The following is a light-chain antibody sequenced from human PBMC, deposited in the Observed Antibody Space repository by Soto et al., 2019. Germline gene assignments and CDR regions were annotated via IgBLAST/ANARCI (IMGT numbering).Light chain of an antibody. V-gene: IGLV2-23*01. CDR3: CSYAGSSTYV. Sequence: QSALPQPASLSGSPGQSITISCTGTSSDVGSYNLVSWYQQHPGKAPKLMIYEGSKRPSGVSNRFSGSKSGNTASLTISGLQAEDEADYYCCSYAGSSTYVFGTGTKVTVL. CDR2: EGS. J-gene: IGLJ1*01. CDR1: SSDVGSYNL.